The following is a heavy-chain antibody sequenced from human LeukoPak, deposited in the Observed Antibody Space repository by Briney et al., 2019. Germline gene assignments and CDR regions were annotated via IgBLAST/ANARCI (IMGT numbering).Heavy chain of an antibody. J-gene: IGHJ5*02. D-gene: IGHD3-22*01. Sequence: AGGSLRLSCAASGFTVSSNYMSWVRQAPGKGLEWVSVIYSGGSTYYADSVKGRFTISRDNSKNTLYLQMNSLRAEDTAVYYCARDKHYYDSSGYSSWGQGTLVTVSS. CDR3: ARDKHYYDSSGYSS. CDR2: IYSGGST. V-gene: IGHV3-53*01. CDR1: GFTVSSNY.